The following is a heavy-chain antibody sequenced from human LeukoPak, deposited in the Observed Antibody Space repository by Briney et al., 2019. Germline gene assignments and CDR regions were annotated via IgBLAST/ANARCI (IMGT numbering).Heavy chain of an antibody. CDR3: ARERAVTTYYYFDY. D-gene: IGHD4-17*01. CDR1: GGSISSSSYY. Sequence: PSETLSLTCTVSGGSISSSSYYWRWIRQPPGKGLEWIGYIYYSGSTNYNPSLKSRVTISVDTSKNQFSLELSSVTAADTAVYYCARERAVTTYYYFDYWGQGTLVTVSS. CDR2: IYYSGST. J-gene: IGHJ4*02. V-gene: IGHV4-61*01.